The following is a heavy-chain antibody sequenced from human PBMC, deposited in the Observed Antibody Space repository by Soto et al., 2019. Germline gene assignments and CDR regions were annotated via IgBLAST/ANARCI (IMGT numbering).Heavy chain of an antibody. V-gene: IGHV3-23*01. CDR3: AKASRGTYPGSRVFDF. CDR1: GFPFRSYA. CDR2: ISDSGGET. D-gene: IGHD3-10*01. Sequence: EVQLLESGGGLAQPGGSLRLSCAASGFPFRSYAMNWVRQTAGGGLEWVSVISDSGGETLHADSVKGRFTISRDNSKNIGFLQMNSLRVEDTAMYYCAKASRGTYPGSRVFDFWGQGTRVTVSP. J-gene: IGHJ4*02.